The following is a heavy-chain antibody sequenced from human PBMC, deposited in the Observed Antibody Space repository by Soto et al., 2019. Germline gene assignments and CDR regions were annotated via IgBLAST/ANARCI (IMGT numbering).Heavy chain of an antibody. J-gene: IGHJ6*02. CDR2: MNPNSGNT. CDR1: GYSFTTYD. V-gene: IGHV1-8*01. CDR3: ARRRGSSCLDHYYYGLDV. D-gene: IGHD6-13*01. Sequence: QVQLVQSGAEVKKPGASVKVSCKASGYSFTTYDINWVRQATGQGLEWMGWMNPNSGNTGYAQKFQGRVTMTRNTSVSKATMELSSLRSEDTAVYYCARRRGSSCLDHYYYGLDVCGQGTTVSVSS.